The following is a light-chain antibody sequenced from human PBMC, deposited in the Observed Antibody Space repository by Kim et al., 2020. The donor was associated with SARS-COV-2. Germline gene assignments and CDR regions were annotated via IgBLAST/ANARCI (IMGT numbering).Light chain of an antibody. V-gene: IGLV3-21*04. Sequence: APGEAARSSGEGDDIGTKFVHWYHQRPGQPPLLVTYYDTHRPAGIPARFSGSNSGNTATLTIRGVEAGDEGDYFCQVWDGPTDHAVFGGGTQLTVL. J-gene: IGLJ2*01. CDR3: QVWDGPTDHAV. CDR2: YDT. CDR1: DIGTKF.